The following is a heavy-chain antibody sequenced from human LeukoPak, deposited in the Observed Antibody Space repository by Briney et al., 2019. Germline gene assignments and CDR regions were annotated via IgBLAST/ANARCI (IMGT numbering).Heavy chain of an antibody. Sequence: GASVKVSCKASGGTFSSYAISWVRQAPGQGLEWMGGIIPIFGTANYAQKFQGRVTITADESTSTAYMELSSLRSEDTAVYYCARDEDGYTPPSDYWGQGTLVTVSS. J-gene: IGHJ4*02. CDR2: IIPIFGTA. V-gene: IGHV1-69*13. CDR1: GGTFSSYA. CDR3: ARDEDGYTPPSDY. D-gene: IGHD5-24*01.